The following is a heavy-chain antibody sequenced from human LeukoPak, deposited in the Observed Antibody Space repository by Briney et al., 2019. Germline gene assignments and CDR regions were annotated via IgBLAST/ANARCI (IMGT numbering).Heavy chain of an antibody. CDR3: ARRGLGSTSLFDY. Sequence: RPSETLSLTCAVSGGSISSSNWWSWVRQPPGKGLEWIGEIYHSGSTNYNPSLKSRVTISVDTSKNQFSLKLSSVTAADTAVYYCARRGLGSTSLFDYWGQGTLVTVSS. J-gene: IGHJ4*02. CDR2: IYHSGST. D-gene: IGHD2-2*01. V-gene: IGHV4-4*02. CDR1: GGSISSSNW.